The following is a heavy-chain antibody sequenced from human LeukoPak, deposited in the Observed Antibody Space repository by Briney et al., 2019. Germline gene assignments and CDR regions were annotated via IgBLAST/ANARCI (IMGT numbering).Heavy chain of an antibody. Sequence: ASVKVSCKASGYTFTGYYMHWVRQAPGQGLEWMGWINPNSGGTNYAQKFQGRVTMTRDTSISTAYMELSRLRSDDTAGDYCAALNRPSLYYFYYWGRETRVPVSS. V-gene: IGHV1-2*02. CDR1: GYTFTGYY. D-gene: IGHD3-16*02. J-gene: IGHJ4*02. CDR2: INPNSGGT. CDR3: AALNRPSLYYFYY.